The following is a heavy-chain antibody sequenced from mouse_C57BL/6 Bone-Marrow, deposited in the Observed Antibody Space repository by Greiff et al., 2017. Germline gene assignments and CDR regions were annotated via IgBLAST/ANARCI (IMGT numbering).Heavy chain of an antibody. D-gene: IGHD2-4*01. Sequence: QVQLQQPGAELVKPGASVKLSCKASGYTFTNYWMHWVKQRPGQGLEWIGMMHPNGGSPDYNEKFKSEATLSVDKSSRTAYMELSSLTSEDSAVYYCARSYEYDDDTMYYWGQGTSVTVSS. CDR2: MHPNGGSP. CDR1: GYTFTNYW. CDR3: ARSYEYDDDTMYY. V-gene: IGHV1-64*01. J-gene: IGHJ4*01.